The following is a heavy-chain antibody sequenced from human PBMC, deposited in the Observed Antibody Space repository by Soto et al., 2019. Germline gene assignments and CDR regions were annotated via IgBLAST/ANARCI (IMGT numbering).Heavy chain of an antibody. V-gene: IGHV1-24*01. D-gene: IGHD1-26*01. CDR2: FDPEDGET. CDR1: GYTLTELS. J-gene: IGHJ6*02. CDR3: ASPRYSGSYPYYYYGMDV. Sequence: ASVKVSCKVSGYTLTELSIHWVRQAPGKGLEWMGGFDPEDGETIYAQKFQGRVTMTEDTSTDTAYMELSSLRSEDTAVYYCASPRYSGSYPYYYYGMDVWGQGTTVTVSS.